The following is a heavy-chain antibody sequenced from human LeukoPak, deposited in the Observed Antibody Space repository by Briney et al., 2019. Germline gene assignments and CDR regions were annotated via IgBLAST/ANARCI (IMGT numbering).Heavy chain of an antibody. D-gene: IGHD3-3*01. J-gene: IGHJ4*02. CDR1: GGSFSGYY. V-gene: IGHV4-34*01. CDR3: AREENKGIFGGPLDY. CDR2: INHSGST. Sequence: SETLSLTCAVYGGSFSGYYWSWIRQPPGKGLEWIGEINHSGSTNYNPSLKSRVTISVDTSKNQFSLKLSSVTAADTAVYYCAREENKGIFGGPLDYWGQGTLVTVSS.